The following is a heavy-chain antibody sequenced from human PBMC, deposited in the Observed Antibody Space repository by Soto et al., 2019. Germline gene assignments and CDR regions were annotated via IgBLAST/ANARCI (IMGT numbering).Heavy chain of an antibody. CDR3: ASDGGNTLVIDY. CDR1: GYTFTSYY. V-gene: IGHV1-46*01. J-gene: IGHJ4*02. Sequence: GASVKVSCKASGYTFTSYYMHWVRQAPGQGLEWMGIINPSGGSTSYAQKFQGRVTMTRDTSTSTVYMELSSLRSEDTAVYYCASDGGNTLVIDYWGQGTLVTVSS. CDR2: INPSGGST. D-gene: IGHD2-15*01.